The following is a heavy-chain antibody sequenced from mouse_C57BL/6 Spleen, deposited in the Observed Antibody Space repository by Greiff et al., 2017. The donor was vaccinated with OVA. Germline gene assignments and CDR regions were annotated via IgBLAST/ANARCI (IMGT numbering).Heavy chain of an antibody. Sequence: VQLQQPGPELVKPGASVKLSCKASGYTFTSYWMHWVKQRPGQGLEWIGNINPSNGGTNYNEKFKSKATLTVDKSSSTAYMQLSSLTSEDSAVYYCAREEYDYDGDYYAMDYWGQGTSVTVSS. J-gene: IGHJ4*01. D-gene: IGHD2-4*01. V-gene: IGHV1-53*01. CDR3: AREEYDYDGDYYAMDY. CDR2: INPSNGGT. CDR1: GYTFTSYW.